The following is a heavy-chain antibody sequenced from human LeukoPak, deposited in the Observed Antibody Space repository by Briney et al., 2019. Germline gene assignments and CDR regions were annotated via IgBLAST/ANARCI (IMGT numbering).Heavy chain of an antibody. Sequence: ASVKVSCKTSGYTFTGYYIHWVRQAPGQGLEWMGIINPSGGSTSYAQKFQGRVTMTRDTSTSTVYMELSSLRSEDTAVYYCASPRSSGWYRGFDYWGQGTLVTVSS. D-gene: IGHD6-19*01. CDR1: GYTFTGYY. CDR3: ASPRSSGWYRGFDY. V-gene: IGHV1-46*01. CDR2: INPSGGST. J-gene: IGHJ4*02.